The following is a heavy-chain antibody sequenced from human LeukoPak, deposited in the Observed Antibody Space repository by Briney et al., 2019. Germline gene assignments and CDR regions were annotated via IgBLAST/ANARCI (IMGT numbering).Heavy chain of an antibody. CDR2: IIPILGIA. CDR1: GGTFSSYA. D-gene: IGHD6-19*01. Sequence: SVKVSCKASGGTFSSYAISWVRQAPGQGLEWMGRIIPILGIANYAQKFQGGVTITADKSTSTAYMELSSLRSEDTAVYYCARGATGYSSGWRLDYWGQGTLVTVSS. V-gene: IGHV1-69*04. CDR3: ARGATGYSSGWRLDY. J-gene: IGHJ4*02.